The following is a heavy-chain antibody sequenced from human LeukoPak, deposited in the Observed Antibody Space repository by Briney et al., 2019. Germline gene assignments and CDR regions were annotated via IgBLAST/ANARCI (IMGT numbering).Heavy chain of an antibody. CDR1: GFTFSSYT. J-gene: IGHJ4*02. D-gene: IGHD2-2*01. CDR2: ISGSDGST. Sequence: GGSLRLSCAASGFTFSSYTMTWVRQAPDKGLEWVSAISGSDGSTYYADSVKGRFTISRDDSQNTLYLQMNSLSAEDTAVYYCAKVETSGGANCYALDYWGQGTLVTVSS. V-gene: IGHV3-23*01. CDR3: AKVETSGGANCYALDY.